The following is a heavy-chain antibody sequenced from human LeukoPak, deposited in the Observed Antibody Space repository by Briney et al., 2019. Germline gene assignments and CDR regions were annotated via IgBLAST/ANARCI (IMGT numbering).Heavy chain of an antibody. D-gene: IGHD5-18*01. V-gene: IGHV3-23*01. Sequence: PGGSLRLSCAASGFTFSSYAMSWVRQAPGKGLEWVSAISGSGGSTYYADPVKGRFTISRDNSKNTLYLQMNSLRAEDTAVYYCAKALFSTRVIQLTYFDYWGQGTLVTVSS. CDR1: GFTFSSYA. CDR2: ISGSGGST. CDR3: AKALFSTRVIQLTYFDY. J-gene: IGHJ4*02.